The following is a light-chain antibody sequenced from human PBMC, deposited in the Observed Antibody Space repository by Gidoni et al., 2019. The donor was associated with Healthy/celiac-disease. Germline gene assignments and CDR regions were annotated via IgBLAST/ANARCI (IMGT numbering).Light chain of an antibody. CDR3: QQRSNWPGVT. CDR1: PSVTNY. V-gene: IGKV3-11*01. CDR2: DAS. Sequence: EIVFTQSPATLSWSTWERATLSCRASPSVTNYLAWYQQKTGPAPRLLIYDASNRATGIPARFSDSGSGTDFTLTSSSLEPEDFAVYYCQQRSNWPGVTFGGGTKVEIK. J-gene: IGKJ4*01.